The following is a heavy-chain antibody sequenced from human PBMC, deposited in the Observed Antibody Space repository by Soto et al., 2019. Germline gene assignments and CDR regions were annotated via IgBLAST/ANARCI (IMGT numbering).Heavy chain of an antibody. Sequence: QVQLQQSDPGLVKPSQTLSLTCAITGDSVSSNSAGWSWVRQSPSRGLEWLGRTYYRSKWYYEYAVSVRGRITINPDTSKNQYSLQLNSVTPEDTAVYFCARGEQYSGRIFDYWGQGTLVTVSS. J-gene: IGHJ4*01. CDR3: ARGEQYSGRIFDY. D-gene: IGHD1-26*01. CDR1: GDSVSSNSAG. CDR2: TYYRSKWYY. V-gene: IGHV6-1*01.